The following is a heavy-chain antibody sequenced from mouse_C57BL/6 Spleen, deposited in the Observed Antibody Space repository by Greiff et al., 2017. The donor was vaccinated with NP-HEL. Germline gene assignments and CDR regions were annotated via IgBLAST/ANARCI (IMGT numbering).Heavy chain of an antibody. CDR3: TRHSNYVAMDY. J-gene: IGHJ4*01. D-gene: IGHD2-5*01. V-gene: IGHV5S21*01. CDR1: GFTFSSYA. Sequence: EVMLVESGEGLVKPGGSLKLSCAASGFTFSSYAMSWVRQTPEKRLEWVAYISSGGDYINYADTVKGRFTIARDNARNTLYLQMSSLKSEDTAMYYCTRHSNYVAMDYWGQGTSVTVSS. CDR2: ISSGGDYI.